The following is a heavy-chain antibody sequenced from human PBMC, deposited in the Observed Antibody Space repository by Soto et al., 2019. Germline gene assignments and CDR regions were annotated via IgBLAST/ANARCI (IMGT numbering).Heavy chain of an antibody. D-gene: IGHD2-2*01. V-gene: IGHV3-23*01. CDR2: ISGSGGST. J-gene: IGHJ6*02. CDR3: AKWGFGPAAYYYYYDMDV. CDR1: GFTFSSYA. Sequence: EVQLLESGGGLVQPGGSLRLSCAASGFTFSSYAMSWVRQAPGKGLEWVSAISGSGGSTYYADSVKGRFTISRDNSKNTLYLQMNSLRAEDTTVYYCAKWGFGPAAYYYYYDMDVWGQGTTVTVSS.